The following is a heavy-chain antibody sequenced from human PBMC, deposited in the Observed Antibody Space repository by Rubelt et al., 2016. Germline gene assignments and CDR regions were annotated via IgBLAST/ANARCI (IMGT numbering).Heavy chain of an antibody. D-gene: IGHD6-25*01. CDR1: GFTFSTYG. CDR2: ISYDGSDK. Sequence: QVQLVESGGGVVQPGRSLRLSCAASGFTFSTYGMHWVRQAPGKGLEWVAIISYDGSDKYYADSVRGRFTISRDNSKNTLYLQMNSLRAEDTAVYYWAVIAAAGSFDYWGQGTLVTVSS. V-gene: IGHV3-30*03. J-gene: IGHJ4*02. CDR3: AVIAAAGSFDY.